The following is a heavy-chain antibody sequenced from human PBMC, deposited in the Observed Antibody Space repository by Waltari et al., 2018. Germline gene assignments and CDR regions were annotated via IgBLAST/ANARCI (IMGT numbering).Heavy chain of an antibody. J-gene: IGHJ6*02. CDR3: ARGAGWFTYSGLDS. CDR2: TNWDGGKT. Sequence: EVQLVESGGGLVKPGGSLRIYCIVSGLTFDDFAMTWVRQAPGKGLEWICRTNWDGGKTNYVDSVKGRFTISRDNAKNTLFLQMDRLKPEDSAVYYCARGAGWFTYSGLDSWGQGVAVIVSS. V-gene: IGHV3-20*04. D-gene: IGHD2-15*01. CDR1: GLTFDDFA.